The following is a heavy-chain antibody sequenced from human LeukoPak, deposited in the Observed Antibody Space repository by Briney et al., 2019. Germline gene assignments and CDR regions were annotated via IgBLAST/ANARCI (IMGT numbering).Heavy chain of an antibody. CDR3: VTDLVIKGYFDY. Sequence: PGGSLRLSCVGSGFTFCNYLMTWVRQVPGEGVEGVGRIRRKTDGETTDHAAPVKGRFTISRDDSKNTLYLQMNSLKTEDTAVYYCVTDLVIKGYFDYWGQGALVTVSS. V-gene: IGHV3-15*01. CDR1: GFTFCNYL. D-gene: IGHD2-21*01. CDR2: IRRKTDGETT. J-gene: IGHJ4*02.